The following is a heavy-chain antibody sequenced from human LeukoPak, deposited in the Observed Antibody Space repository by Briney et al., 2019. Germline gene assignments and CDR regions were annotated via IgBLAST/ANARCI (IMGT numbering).Heavy chain of an antibody. D-gene: IGHD5-18*01. CDR3: AVAGYSYGYGFDY. CDR2: IIPILGIA. V-gene: IGHV1-69*04. Sequence: SVKVSCKASGGTFSSYAISWVRQAPGQGLEWMGRIIPILGIANYAQKFQGRVTITADKSTSTAYMELSSLRSEDTAVYYCAVAGYSYGYGFDYWGQGTLVTVSS. CDR1: GGTFSSYA. J-gene: IGHJ4*02.